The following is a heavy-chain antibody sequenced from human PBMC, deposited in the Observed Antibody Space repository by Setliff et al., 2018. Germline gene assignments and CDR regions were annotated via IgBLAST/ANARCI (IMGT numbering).Heavy chain of an antibody. D-gene: IGHD2-8*02. CDR3: ARVMAVFAIEGLQGGGFDY. Sequence: ASVKVSCKVSGYDFRGHGINWVRQAPGQGPEWMGWISPYSGSASYAEKVQDRVTMTADTSTNTAYLDLGSLRSDDTAFYFCARVMAVFAIEGLQGGGFDYWGQGTLVTVSS. V-gene: IGHV1-18*01. J-gene: IGHJ4*02. CDR2: ISPYSGSA. CDR1: GYDFRGHG.